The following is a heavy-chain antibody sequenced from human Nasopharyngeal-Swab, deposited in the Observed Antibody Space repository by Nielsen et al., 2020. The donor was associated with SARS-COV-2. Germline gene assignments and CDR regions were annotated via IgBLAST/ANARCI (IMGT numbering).Heavy chain of an antibody. D-gene: IGHD3-22*01. CDR3: ARRGYPATDY. V-gene: IGHV4-34*01. CDR2: INHSGST. Sequence: WIRQPPEKGLEWIGEINHSGSTNYNPSLKSRVTISVDTSKNQFSLKLSSVTAADTAVYYCARRGYPATDYWGQGTLVTVSS. J-gene: IGHJ4*02.